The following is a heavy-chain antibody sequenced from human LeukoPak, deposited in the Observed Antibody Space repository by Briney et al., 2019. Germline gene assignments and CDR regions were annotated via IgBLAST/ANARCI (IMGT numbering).Heavy chain of an antibody. J-gene: IGHJ4*02. Sequence: ASVKVSCKASGYTFNGFYWHWVRQAPGQGLEWMGWINPNSGGTNYAQKFQGRVTMTRDTSISTAYMELSRLRSDDTAVYYCARWMATVTTPDYWGQGTLVTASS. CDR2: INPNSGGT. CDR3: ARWMATVTTPDY. V-gene: IGHV1-2*02. D-gene: IGHD4-11*01. CDR1: GYTFNGFY.